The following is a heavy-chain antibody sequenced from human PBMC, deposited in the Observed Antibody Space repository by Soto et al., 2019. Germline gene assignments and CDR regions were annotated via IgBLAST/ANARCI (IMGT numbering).Heavy chain of an antibody. CDR3: ARSLGYCSGGSCYSRPSNAFDI. V-gene: IGHV4-31*03. D-gene: IGHD2-15*01. CDR2: IYYSGST. J-gene: IGHJ3*02. Sequence: SETLSLTCTVSGGSISSGGYYWSWIRQHPGKGLEWIGYIYYSGSTYYNPSLKSRVTISVDTPKNQFSLKLSSVTAADTAAYYCARSLGYCSGGSCYSRPSNAFDIWGQGTMVTVSS. CDR1: GGSISSGGYY.